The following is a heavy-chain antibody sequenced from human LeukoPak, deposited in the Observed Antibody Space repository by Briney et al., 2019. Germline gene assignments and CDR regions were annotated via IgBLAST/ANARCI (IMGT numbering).Heavy chain of an antibody. D-gene: IGHD3-3*01. CDR3: AREAIFGVAIIKGFDY. CDR1: GFTFSSYA. Sequence: PGGSLRLSCAASGFTFSSYAMHWVRQAPGKGLEWVAVISYDGSNKYYADSVKGRFTISRDNSKNTLYLQMNSLRAEDTAVYYCAREAIFGVAIIKGFDYWGQGTLVTVSS. CDR2: ISYDGSNK. V-gene: IGHV3-30-3*01. J-gene: IGHJ4*02.